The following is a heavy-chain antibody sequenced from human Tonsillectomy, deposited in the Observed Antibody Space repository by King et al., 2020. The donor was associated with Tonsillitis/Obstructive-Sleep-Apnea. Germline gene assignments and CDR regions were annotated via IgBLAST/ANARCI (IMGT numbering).Heavy chain of an antibody. CDR2: INHGGST. J-gene: IGHJ6*03. Sequence: VQLQQWGAGLLKPSETLSLTCAVFGGSFSGYYWSWIRQPPGKGLEWIGEINHGGSTNYNPSLKSRVTISVDTSKNQFSLKLSSVSAADPAVYYCARSRRYCSGGSCFYYYFYMDVWGKGTTVTVSS. D-gene: IGHD2-15*01. V-gene: IGHV4-34*01. CDR3: ARSRRYCSGGSCFYYYFYMDV. CDR1: GGSFSGYY.